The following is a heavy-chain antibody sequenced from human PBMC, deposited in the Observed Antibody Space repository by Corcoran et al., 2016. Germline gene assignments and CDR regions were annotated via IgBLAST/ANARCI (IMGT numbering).Heavy chain of an antibody. Sequence: QVQLVQSGAEVKKPGASVKVSCKASGYTFTSYAMHWVRQAPGQRLEWMGWINAGNGNTKYSQKFQGRVTITRDTSASTAYMELSSLRSEDTAVYYCAGGAFGGSSSDYYYYYGMDVWGQGTTVTVSS. D-gene: IGHD6-6*01. CDR2: INAGNGNT. V-gene: IGHV1-3*01. J-gene: IGHJ6*02. CDR3: AGGAFGGSSSDYYYYYGMDV. CDR1: GYTFTSYA.